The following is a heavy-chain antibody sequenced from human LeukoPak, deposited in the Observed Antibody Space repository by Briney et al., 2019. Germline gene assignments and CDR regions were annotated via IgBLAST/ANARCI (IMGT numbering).Heavy chain of an antibody. CDR2: IYYSGST. Sequence: SQTLSLTCTVSGGSISSGGYYWSWIRQHPGKGLEWIGYIYYSGSTYYNPSLKSRVTISVDTSKNQFSLKLSSVTAADTAVYYCASRPRYFDWLGSRLHYWGQGTLVTVSS. V-gene: IGHV4-31*03. D-gene: IGHD3-9*01. CDR3: ASRPRYFDWLGSRLHY. J-gene: IGHJ4*02. CDR1: GGSISSGGYY.